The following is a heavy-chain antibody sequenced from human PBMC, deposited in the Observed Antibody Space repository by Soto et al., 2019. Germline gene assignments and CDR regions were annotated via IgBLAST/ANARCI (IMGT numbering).Heavy chain of an antibody. Sequence: SETLSLTCAVYGGSFSGYYWSWIRQPPGKGLEWIGEINHSGSTNYNPSLKSRVTISVDTSKNQFSLKLSSVTAADTAVYYCAGGIVVVPAATNQNWLDPWGQGTLVTVSS. J-gene: IGHJ5*02. CDR1: GGSFSGYY. CDR2: INHSGST. D-gene: IGHD2-2*01. CDR3: AGGIVVVPAATNQNWLDP. V-gene: IGHV4-34*01.